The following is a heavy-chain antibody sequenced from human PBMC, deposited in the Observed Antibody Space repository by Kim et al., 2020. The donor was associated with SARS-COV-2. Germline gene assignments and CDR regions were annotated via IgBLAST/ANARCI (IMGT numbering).Heavy chain of an antibody. J-gene: IGHJ4*02. D-gene: IGHD1-26*01. V-gene: IGHV3-74*01. CDR3: ARGKWELLFGDY. Sequence: SYADSVKGRFTISRDNAKNTLYLQMNSLRAEDTAVYYCARGKWELLFGDYWGQGTLVTVSS.